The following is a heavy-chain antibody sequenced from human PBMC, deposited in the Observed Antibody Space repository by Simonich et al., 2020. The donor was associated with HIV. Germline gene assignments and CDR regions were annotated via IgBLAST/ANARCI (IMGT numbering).Heavy chain of an antibody. Sequence: QVQLVQSGSELKKPGASVDVSCKASGYPFTTHAMNWVRQAPGQGLEWMGVINTNTGNPTYAQGFTGRFVLSLDTSVSTAYLQISSLKDEDTAVYYCVREVRSFDYWGQGTLVTVSS. CDR1: GYPFTTHA. CDR2: INTNTGNP. D-gene: IGHD4-17*01. J-gene: IGHJ4*02. CDR3: VREVRSFDY. V-gene: IGHV7-4-1*02.